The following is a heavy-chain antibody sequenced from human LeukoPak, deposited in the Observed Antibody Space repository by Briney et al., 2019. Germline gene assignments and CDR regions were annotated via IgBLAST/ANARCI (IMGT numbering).Heavy chain of an antibody. CDR3: ARHKPSTIFGVVIKSYDAFDI. CDR2: INHSGST. D-gene: IGHD3-3*01. Sequence: PSETLSLTCAVYGGSFSGYYWSWIRQPPGKGLEWIGEINHSGSTNYNPSLKSRVTISVDTSKNQFSLKLSSVTAADTAVYYCARHKPSTIFGVVIKSYDAFDIWGQGTMVTVSS. V-gene: IGHV4-34*01. CDR1: GGSFSGYY. J-gene: IGHJ3*02.